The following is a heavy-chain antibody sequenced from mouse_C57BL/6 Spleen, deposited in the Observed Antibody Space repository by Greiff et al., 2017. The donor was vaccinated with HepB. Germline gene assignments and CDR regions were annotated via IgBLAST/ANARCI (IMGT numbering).Heavy chain of an antibody. CDR2: IHPNSGST. CDR3: ASSDSSGYVDWFAY. CDR1: GYTFTSYW. Sequence: QVQLQQPGAELVKPGASVKLSCKASGYTFTSYWMHWVKQRPGQGLEWIGMIHPNSGSTNYNEKFKSKATLTVDKSSSTAYMQLSSLTSEDSAVYYCASSDSSGYVDWFAYWGQGTLVTVSA. V-gene: IGHV1-64*01. D-gene: IGHD3-2*02. J-gene: IGHJ3*01.